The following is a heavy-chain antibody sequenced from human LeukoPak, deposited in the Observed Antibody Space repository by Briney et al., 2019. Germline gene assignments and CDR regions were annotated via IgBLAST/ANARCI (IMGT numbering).Heavy chain of an antibody. D-gene: IGHD6-6*01. Sequence: SETLSLTCTVSGGSLSSGSYYWSSIPQPPGKGLEWIGNIYYSGSNKYNPSRKSRVTISVDTSKNQFSLKLSSVTAADTAVYYCARASISPDPYFDYWGQGTLVTVSS. CDR2: IYYSGSN. J-gene: IGHJ4*02. CDR3: ARASISPDPYFDY. CDR1: GGSLSSGSYY. V-gene: IGHV4-61*01.